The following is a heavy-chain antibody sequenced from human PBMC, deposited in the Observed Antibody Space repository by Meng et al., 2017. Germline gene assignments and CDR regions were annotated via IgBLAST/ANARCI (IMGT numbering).Heavy chain of an antibody. J-gene: IGHJ2*01. V-gene: IGHV1-69*06. CDR3: ARDHVWYFDL. CDR1: GGIFSSYV. Sequence: VALVQSGAGVKKTGSSVKVSCKASGGIFSSYVISWVLQAPGQGLEWMGGIIPIFGTANYAQKFQGRVTMTRDTSISTAYMELSRLRSDDTAGYYCARDHVWYFDLWGRGTLVTVSS. CDR2: IIPIFGTA.